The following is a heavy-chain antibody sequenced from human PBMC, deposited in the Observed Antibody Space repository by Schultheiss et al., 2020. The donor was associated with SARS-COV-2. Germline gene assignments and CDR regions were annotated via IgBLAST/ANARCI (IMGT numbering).Heavy chain of an antibody. Sequence: SLKISCAASGFTFDDYAMHWVRQAPGKGLEGVSGISWNSGSIGYADSVKGRFTISRDNAKNSLYLQMNSLRAEDTALYYCARDGIGWFLDAFDIWGQGTMVTVSS. CDR3: ARDGIGWFLDAFDI. CDR2: ISWNSGSI. D-gene: IGHD2-15*01. V-gene: IGHV3-9*01. CDR1: GFTFDDYA. J-gene: IGHJ3*02.